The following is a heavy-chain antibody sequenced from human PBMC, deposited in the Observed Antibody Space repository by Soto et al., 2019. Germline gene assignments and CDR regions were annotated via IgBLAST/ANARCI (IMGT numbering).Heavy chain of an antibody. V-gene: IGHV3-7*01. CDR1: GFAFSIYW. CDR2: IKEDGSKK. D-gene: IGHD1-1*01. CDR3: VXENNERPEF. J-gene: IGHJ4*02. Sequence: GGSLRLSCAASGFAFSIYWMMWVRQAPGKGLEWVANIKEDGSKKYHVESVKGRFTISRDNAKNSLYLQLNSLRAEDTAIYYCVXENNERPEFWGQGTMVTVSS.